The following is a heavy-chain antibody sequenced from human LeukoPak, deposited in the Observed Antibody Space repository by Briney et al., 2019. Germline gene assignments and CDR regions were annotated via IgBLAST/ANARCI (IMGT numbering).Heavy chain of an antibody. J-gene: IGHJ4*02. D-gene: IGHD1-26*01. CDR3: AREVGANFDY. CDR1: GGSISSGDYY. CDR2: IYYSGST. V-gene: IGHV4-30-4*08. Sequence: SETLSLTCTVSGGSISSGDYYWSWVRQPPGKGLEWIGYIYYSGSTYYNPSLKSRVTISVDTSKNQFSLKLSSVTAADTAVYYCAREVGANFDYWGQGTLVTVSS.